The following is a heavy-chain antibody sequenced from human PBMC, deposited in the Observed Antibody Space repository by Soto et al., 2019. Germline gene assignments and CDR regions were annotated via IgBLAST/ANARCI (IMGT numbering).Heavy chain of an antibody. CDR2: IDPSDSYT. Sequence: GESLKISCKGSGYSFTGYWISWVRQMPGKGLEWMGRIDPSDSYTNYSPSFQGHVTISAAKSISTAYLQWSSLKASDTAMYYCARXTYYYDSSANYQYYFDSWGQGTLVTVSS. CDR1: GYSFTGYW. V-gene: IGHV5-10-1*01. CDR3: ARXTYYYDSSANYQYYFDS. J-gene: IGHJ4*02. D-gene: IGHD3-22*01.